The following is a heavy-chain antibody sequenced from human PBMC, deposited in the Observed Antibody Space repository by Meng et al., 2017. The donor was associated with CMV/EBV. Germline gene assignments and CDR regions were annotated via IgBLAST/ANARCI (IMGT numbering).Heavy chain of an antibody. Sequence: PETLSLTCTVSGGSISSSSYYWGWLRQPPGKGLEWIGRIYYSGSTYYNPSLKRRVTISVHTSKHQFSLTLSSVTAADTAVYYCASGALGYCSGGSCDPPYYGMDVWGQGTTVTVSS. CDR3: ASGALGYCSGGSCDPPYYGMDV. V-gene: IGHV4-39*07. J-gene: IGHJ6*02. CDR1: GGSISSSSYY. D-gene: IGHD2-15*01. CDR2: IYYSGST.